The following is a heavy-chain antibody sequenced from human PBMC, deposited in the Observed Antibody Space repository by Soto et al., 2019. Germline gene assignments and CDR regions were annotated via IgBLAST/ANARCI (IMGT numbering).Heavy chain of an antibody. CDR2: ISYDGSNK. CDR1: GFTFSSYA. D-gene: IGHD3-10*01. V-gene: IGHV3-30-3*01. Sequence: QVQLVESGGGVVQPGRSLRLSCAASGFTFSSYAMHWVRQAPGKGLEWVAVISYDGSNKYYADSVKGRFTISRDNSKNTLYLQMNSLRAEDTVVYYCARVAGLSTYGSGSFDYWGQGTLVTFSS. J-gene: IGHJ4*02. CDR3: ARVAGLSTYGSGSFDY.